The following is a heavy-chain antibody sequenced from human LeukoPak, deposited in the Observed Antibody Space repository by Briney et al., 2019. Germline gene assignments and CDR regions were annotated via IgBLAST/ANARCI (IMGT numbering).Heavy chain of an antibody. V-gene: IGHV3-30*02. J-gene: IGHJ4*02. CDR1: GFTFSNYG. CDR3: AKDRYYGSGLPDY. CDR2: IRYDGNNK. D-gene: IGHD3-10*01. Sequence: GGSLRLSCAASGFTFSNYGMHWVRQAPGKGLEWVTFIRYDGNNKYYADSVKGRFTISRDNSKNTLYLQMNSLRAEDTAVFYCAKDRYYGSGLPDYWGQGTLVTVSS.